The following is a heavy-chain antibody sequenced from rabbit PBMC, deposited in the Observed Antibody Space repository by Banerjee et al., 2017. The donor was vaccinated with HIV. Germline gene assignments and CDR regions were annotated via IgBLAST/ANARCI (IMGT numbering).Heavy chain of an antibody. J-gene: IGHJ4*01. CDR3: VRETGRSNFNL. V-gene: IGHV1S43*01. CDR1: GFSFSSGYD. Sequence: QEQLEESGGGLVKPGASLTLTCKASGFSFSSGYDLCWVRQAPGKGLEWIACIYVGYSDYTYYASWAKGRFTITRSTSLNTVDLKMTSLTAADTATYFCVRETGRSNFNLWGQGTLVTVS. CDR2: IYVGYSDYT. D-gene: IGHD7-1*01.